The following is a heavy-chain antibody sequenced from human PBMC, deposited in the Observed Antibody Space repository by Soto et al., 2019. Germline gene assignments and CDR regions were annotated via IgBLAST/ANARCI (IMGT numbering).Heavy chain of an antibody. J-gene: IGHJ5*02. CDR3: ARGQRINCGCDCYIEYNWFDP. Sequence: QVQLVESGGGVVQPGRSLRLSCAASGFTFSSYGMHWVRQAPGKGLEWVAVIWYDGSNKYYADSVKGRFTISRDNSKNTLYLQMNSLRAEDTAVYYCARGQRINCGCDCYIEYNWFDPWGQGTLVTVSS. CDR2: IWYDGSNK. D-gene: IGHD2-21*02. CDR1: GFTFSSYG. V-gene: IGHV3-33*01.